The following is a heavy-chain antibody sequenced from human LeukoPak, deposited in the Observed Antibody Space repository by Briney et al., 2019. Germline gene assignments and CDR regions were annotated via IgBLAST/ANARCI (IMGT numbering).Heavy chain of an antibody. CDR1: GFTFSDYY. V-gene: IGHV3-11*04. J-gene: IGHJ4*02. CDR2: ISSSGSTI. CDR3: ARSQRDKPATHPDY. Sequence: GGSLRLSCAASGFTFSDYYMSWIRQAPGKGLEWVSYISSSGSTIYYADSVKGRFTISRDNAKNSLYLQMNSLRAEDTAVYYCARSQRDKPATHPDYWGQGTLVTVSS. D-gene: IGHD2-2*01.